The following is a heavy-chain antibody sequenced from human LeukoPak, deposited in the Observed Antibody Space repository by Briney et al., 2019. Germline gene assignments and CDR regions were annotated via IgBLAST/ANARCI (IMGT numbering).Heavy chain of an antibody. J-gene: IGHJ6*02. CDR1: GFTFSDYY. CDR3: ARELGGSASTYGMDV. V-gene: IGHV3-11*04. D-gene: IGHD2-2*01. Sequence: GGSLRLSCAASGFTFSDYYMTWIRQAPGKGLEWLSYISSRDTTIYYADSVKGRFTISRDHSKNTLYLQMNSLRAEDTAVYFCARELGGSASTYGMDVWGQGTTVTVSS. CDR2: ISSRDTTI.